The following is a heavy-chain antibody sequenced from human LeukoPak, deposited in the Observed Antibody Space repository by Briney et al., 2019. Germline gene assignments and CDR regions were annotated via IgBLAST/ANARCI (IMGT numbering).Heavy chain of an antibody. J-gene: IGHJ6*02. CDR2: IYYSGST. D-gene: IGHD1-1*01. CDR3: AREGRLYYGMDV. Sequence: PSETLSLTCTVSGGSISSYYWSWIRRPPGKGLEWIGYIYYSGSTNHNPSLKSRVTISVDTSKNQFSLKLSSVTAADTAVYYCAREGRLYYGMDVWGQGTTVTVSS. V-gene: IGHV4-59*01. CDR1: GGSISSYY.